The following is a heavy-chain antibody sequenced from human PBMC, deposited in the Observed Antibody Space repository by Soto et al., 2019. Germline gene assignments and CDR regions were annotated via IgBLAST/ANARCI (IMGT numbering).Heavy chain of an antibody. CDR2: ITHRGST. CDR3: ARATQQPAREQQPLAP. CDR1: GGSFTTYY. Sequence: SETLSLTCAVAGGSFTTYYWTWIRQPPEKGLEWIGEITHRGSTNYNPSLKSRGTMSVDTSKNQFSLKRTSVTAAYTAVYFCARATQQPAREQQPLAPWGQGTLGTVPQ. V-gene: IGHV4-34*01. D-gene: IGHD6-13*01. J-gene: IGHJ5*02.